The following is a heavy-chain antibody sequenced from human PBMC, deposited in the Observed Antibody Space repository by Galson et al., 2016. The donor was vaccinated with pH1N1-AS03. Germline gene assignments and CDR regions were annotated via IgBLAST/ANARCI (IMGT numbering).Heavy chain of an antibody. J-gene: IGHJ4*02. V-gene: IGHV4-59*01. CDR1: SASISSYY. CDR2: IYYTGTT. CDR3: AAGSPAPFDY. Sequence: ETLSLTCTFSSASISSYYLSWIRQPPGKGLEWIGYIYYTGTTNYNPSLKSRVTMSVDMSKNQFSLKLSSVTAADTAVYYCAAGSPAPFDYWGQGTLFTVSS.